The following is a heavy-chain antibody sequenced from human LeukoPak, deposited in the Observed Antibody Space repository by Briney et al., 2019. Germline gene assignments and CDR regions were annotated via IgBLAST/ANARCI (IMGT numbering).Heavy chain of an antibody. CDR3: AKGRRGSRNSLDV. D-gene: IGHD3-16*01. CDR1: GYTFSTYG. J-gene: IGHJ6*02. CDR2: ILPYSGNT. Sequence: ASVKVSCKASGYTFSTYGISWVRQAPGQGLEWRGWILPYSGNTNYAQKLQGRVSVTTDTSTTTAYMELRSLTSDDTAVYYCAKGRRGSRNSLDVWGQGTTITVSS. V-gene: IGHV1-18*01.